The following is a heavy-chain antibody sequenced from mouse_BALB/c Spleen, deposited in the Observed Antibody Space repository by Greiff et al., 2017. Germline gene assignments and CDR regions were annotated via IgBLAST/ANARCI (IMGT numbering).Heavy chain of an antibody. CDR1: GYAFSSYW. J-gene: IGHJ1*01. CDR2: IYPGDGDT. D-gene: IGHD1-1*01. Sequence: VQLQQSGAELVRPGSSVKISCKASGYAFSSYWMNWVKQRPGQGLEWIGQIYPGDGDTNYNGKFKGKATLTADKSSSTAYMQLSSLTSEDSAVYFCARNDYYGSSYWYFDVWGAGTTVTVSS. CDR3: ARNDYYGSSYWYFDV. V-gene: IGHV1-80*01.